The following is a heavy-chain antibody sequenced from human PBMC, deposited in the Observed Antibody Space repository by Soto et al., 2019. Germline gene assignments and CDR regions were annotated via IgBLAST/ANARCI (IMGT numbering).Heavy chain of an antibody. Sequence: GSLRLSCAASGFTFSSYGMNWVRQAPGKGLEGVSSISSSSSYIYYADSVKGRFTISGDNAKNSLYLQMNSLRAEDTAVYYCARDLYCSGGSCYYPHYYYYGMDVWGQGTTVTVSS. CDR2: ISSSSSYI. J-gene: IGHJ6*02. V-gene: IGHV3-21*01. CDR3: ARDLYCSGGSCYYPHYYYYGMDV. D-gene: IGHD2-15*01. CDR1: GFTFSSYG.